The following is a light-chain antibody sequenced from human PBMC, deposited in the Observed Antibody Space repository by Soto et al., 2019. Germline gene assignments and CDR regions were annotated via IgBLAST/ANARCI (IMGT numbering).Light chain of an antibody. V-gene: IGLV2-14*01. CDR1: SSDVGGYNY. Sequence: QSALTQPASVSGSPGQSITISCTGTSSDVGGYNYVSWYQQHPGKAPKLMIYEVSNRPSGVSNRFSGSKSGNTASLTISGLQAEHEADYYCSSYTSSSTGYVFGTGTKVTVL. CDR3: SSYTSSSTGYV. CDR2: EVS. J-gene: IGLJ1*01.